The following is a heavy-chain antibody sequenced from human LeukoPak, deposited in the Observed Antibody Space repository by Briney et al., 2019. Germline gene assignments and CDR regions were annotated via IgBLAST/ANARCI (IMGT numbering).Heavy chain of an antibody. CDR2: VSSSSSDI. J-gene: IGHJ3*02. V-gene: IGHV3-48*02. Sequence: GGSLRFSCAASGSTFSSYSMNWVRQAPGKGLEWVSYVSSSSSDIYYADSVKGRFTISRDNAKNSLYLQMNSLRDEDTAVYFCARDLTWAFDIWGQGTMVTVSS. CDR3: ARDLTWAFDI. CDR1: GSTFSSYS.